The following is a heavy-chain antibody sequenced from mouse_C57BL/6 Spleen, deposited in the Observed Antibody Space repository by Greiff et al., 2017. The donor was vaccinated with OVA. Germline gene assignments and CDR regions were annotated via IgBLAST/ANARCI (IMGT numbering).Heavy chain of an antibody. J-gene: IGHJ2*01. D-gene: IGHD4-1*01. Sequence: EVKLVESGGDLVKPGGSLKLSCAASGFTFSSYGMSWVRQTPDKRLEWVATISSGGSYTYYPDSVKGRFTISRDNAKNTLYLQMSSLKSEDTAMYYCARHRESGTGYFDYWGQGTTLTVSS. V-gene: IGHV5-6*02. CDR1: GFTFSSYG. CDR3: ARHRESGTGYFDY. CDR2: ISSGGSYT.